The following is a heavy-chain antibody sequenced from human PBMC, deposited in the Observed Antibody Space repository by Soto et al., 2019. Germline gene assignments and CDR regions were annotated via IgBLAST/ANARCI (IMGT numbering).Heavy chain of an antibody. Sequence: QVQLQESGPGLVKPSETLSLTCAVSGGSVITRSYYWSWIRQPPGGGQEWIGSISHSAGTKFDPSLKSRVTLSLDTSKNLFSLRLISATAADTATYYCARIPTMLLAFAVWGQGTLVTVSS. J-gene: IGHJ3*01. CDR3: ARIPTMLLAFAV. CDR1: GGSVITRSYY. CDR2: ISHSAGT. V-gene: IGHV4-61*01. D-gene: IGHD3-10*02.